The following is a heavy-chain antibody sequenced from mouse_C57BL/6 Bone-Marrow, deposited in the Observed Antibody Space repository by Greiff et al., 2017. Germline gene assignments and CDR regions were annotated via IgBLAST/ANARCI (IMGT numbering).Heavy chain of an antibody. CDR2: INPYNGGT. D-gene: IGHD1-1*01. CDR3: ASDYYGSSYDWYFDV. J-gene: IGHJ1*03. V-gene: IGHV1-19*01. Sequence: EVQLQQPGPVLVKPGASVKMSCKASGYTFTDYYMNWVKQSHGKSLEWIGVINPYNGGTSYNQKFKGKATLTVDKSSSTAYMELNSLTSEDSAVYYCASDYYGSSYDWYFDVWGTGTTVTVSS. CDR1: GYTFTDYY.